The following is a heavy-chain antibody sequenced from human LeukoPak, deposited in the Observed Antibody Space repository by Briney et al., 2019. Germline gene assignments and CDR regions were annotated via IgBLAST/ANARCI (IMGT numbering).Heavy chain of an antibody. CDR1: GYTFTNYP. CDR3: ARTASGNYGTFDQ. CDR2: INTSTGNP. J-gene: IGHJ4*02. V-gene: IGHV7-4-1*02. D-gene: IGHD1-26*01. Sequence: ASVKVSCKASGYTFTNYPMNWVRQAPGQGLEWMGWINTSTGNPTYAQGFTGRFVFSLDTTVSTAYLQISSLKAEDTAVYYCARTASGNYGTFDQWGQGTLVTVSS.